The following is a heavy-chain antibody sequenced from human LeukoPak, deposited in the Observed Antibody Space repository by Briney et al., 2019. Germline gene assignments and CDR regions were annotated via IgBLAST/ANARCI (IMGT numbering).Heavy chain of an antibody. CDR2: IYHSGST. D-gene: IGHD2-8*01. CDR1: GYSISSGYY. J-gene: IGHJ6*03. Sequence: SETLSLTCTVSGYSISSGYYWGWIRQPPGKGLEWIGSIYHSGSTYHNPSLKSRVTISVDTSKNQFSLKLSSVTAADTAVYYCARGTYCTNGVCYPTKYYMDVWGKGTTVTVSS. CDR3: ARGTYCTNGVCYPTKYYMDV. V-gene: IGHV4-38-2*02.